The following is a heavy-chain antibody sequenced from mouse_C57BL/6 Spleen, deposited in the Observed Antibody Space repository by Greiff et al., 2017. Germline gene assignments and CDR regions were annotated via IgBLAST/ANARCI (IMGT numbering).Heavy chain of an antibody. CDR1: GYTFTSYW. V-gene: IGHV1-74*01. CDR2: IHPSDSAT. D-gene: IGHD1-1*01. CDR3: APIYYGSSYWYVDV. J-gene: IGHJ1*03. Sequence: QVQLQQPGAELVKPGASVKVSCKASGYTFTSYWMHWVKQRPGQGLEWIGRIHPSDSATNYNQKFKGKATLTVDKSSSTAYMQLSSLTSEDSAVDYCAPIYYGSSYWYVDVWGTGTTVTVSS.